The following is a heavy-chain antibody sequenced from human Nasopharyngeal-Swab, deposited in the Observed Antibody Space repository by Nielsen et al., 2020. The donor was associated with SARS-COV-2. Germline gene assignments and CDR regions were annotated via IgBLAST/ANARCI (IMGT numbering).Heavy chain of an antibody. D-gene: IGHD6-13*01. J-gene: IGHJ3*02. V-gene: IGHV3-23*01. CDR2: ISGSGGST. CDR1: GFTFSSYA. CDR3: AKDLISAAAATGFDAFDI. Sequence: GGSLRLSCAASGFTFSSYAMSWVRQAPGKGLEGVSAISGSGGSTYYADSVKGRFTISRDNSKNTLYLQMNSLRAEDTAVYYCAKDLISAAAATGFDAFDIWGQGTMVTVSS.